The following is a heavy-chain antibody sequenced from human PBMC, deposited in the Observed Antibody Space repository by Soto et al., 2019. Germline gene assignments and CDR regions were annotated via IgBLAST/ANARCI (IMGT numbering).Heavy chain of an antibody. V-gene: IGHV1-69*01. Sequence: QVQLVQSGAEVKKPGSSVKVSCKASGGTFSSYAISWVRQAPGQGLEWMGGIIPIFGTANYAQKFQGRVTITADESTSTAYMELSSLRSEDTAVYYCATAQVDYYDSSGYERYYFDYWGQGTLVTVSS. D-gene: IGHD3-22*01. CDR3: ATAQVDYYDSSGYERYYFDY. CDR1: GGTFSSYA. CDR2: IIPIFGTA. J-gene: IGHJ4*02.